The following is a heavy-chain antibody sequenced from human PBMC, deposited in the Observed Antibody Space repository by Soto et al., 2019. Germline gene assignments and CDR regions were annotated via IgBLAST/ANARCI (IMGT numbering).Heavy chain of an antibody. V-gene: IGHV3-64D*08. CDR1: GFTFDTYF. D-gene: IGHD6-13*01. Sequence: PGGSLRLSCSASGFTFDTYFMHWVRQAPGKGLEYVSAINTNGVSTYYADSVKGRFTISRDNSKNTLYLQMSSLRTEDTAVYYCVKAYRNSWYSLDYWGQGTLVTVSS. CDR3: VKAYRNSWYSLDY. CDR2: INTNGVST. J-gene: IGHJ4*02.